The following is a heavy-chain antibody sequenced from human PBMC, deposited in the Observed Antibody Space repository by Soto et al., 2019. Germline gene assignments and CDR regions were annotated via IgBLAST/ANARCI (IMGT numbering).Heavy chain of an antibody. CDR3: TRSKAGVKDY. CDR2: IRSKANSYAT. D-gene: IGHD6-19*01. V-gene: IGHV3-73*01. J-gene: IGHJ4*02. Sequence: LRLSCAASGFTFSGSAMHWVRQASGKGLEWVGRIRSKANSYATAYAASVKGRFTISRDDSKNTAYLQMNSLKTEDTAVYYCTRSKAGVKDYWGQGTLVTVSS. CDR1: GFTFSGSA.